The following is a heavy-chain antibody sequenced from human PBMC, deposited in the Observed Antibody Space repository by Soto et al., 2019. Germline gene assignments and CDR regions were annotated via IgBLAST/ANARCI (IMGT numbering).Heavy chain of an antibody. Sequence: ASVKVSCKASGYTFTSYGISWVRQAPGQGLEWMGWISAYNGNTNYAQKLQGRVTMTTDTSTSTAYMELRSLRSDDTAVYYCARDRGVTDYYYYMDVWGKGTTVTVSS. V-gene: IGHV1-18*01. CDR3: ARDRGVTDYYYYMDV. CDR1: GYTFTSYG. D-gene: IGHD3-3*01. CDR2: ISAYNGNT. J-gene: IGHJ6*03.